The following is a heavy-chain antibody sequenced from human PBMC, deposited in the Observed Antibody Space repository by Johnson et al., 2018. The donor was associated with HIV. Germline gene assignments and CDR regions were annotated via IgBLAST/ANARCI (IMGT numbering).Heavy chain of an antibody. J-gene: IGHJ3*02. Sequence: VQLVESGGGLVQPGGSLRLSCAASGTTVGSNYMSWVRQAPGKGLEWVSVISGSGGSTYYADSVKGRFTISRDNSKNTLYLQMNSLSAEDTAVYYCARAPEVRGVDAFHIWGQGTMVTVSS. V-gene: IGHV3-23*04. CDR2: ISGSGGST. D-gene: IGHD3-10*01. CDR1: GTTVGSNY. CDR3: ARAPEVRGVDAFHI.